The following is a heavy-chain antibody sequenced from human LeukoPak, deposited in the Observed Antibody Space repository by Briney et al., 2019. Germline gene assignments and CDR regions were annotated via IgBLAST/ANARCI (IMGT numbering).Heavy chain of an antibody. J-gene: IGHJ3*02. V-gene: IGHV4-61*02. Sequence: SETLSLTCTVSGGSISSGSYYGSWIRQPAGKGLEWIGRIYTSGSTNYNPSLKSRVTISVDTSKNQFSLKLSSVTAADTAVYYCARGYYGSGSRRAFDIWGQGTMVTVSS. D-gene: IGHD3-10*01. CDR1: GGSISSGSYY. CDR3: ARGYYGSGSRRAFDI. CDR2: IYTSGST.